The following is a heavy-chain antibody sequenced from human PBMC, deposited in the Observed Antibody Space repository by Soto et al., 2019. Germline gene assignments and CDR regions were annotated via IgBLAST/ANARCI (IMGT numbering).Heavy chain of an antibody. CDR1: GGTFSSYA. D-gene: IGHD2-15*01. CDR2: IIPIFGTA. CDR3: ARVVYCSGGSCYWFDP. J-gene: IGHJ5*02. Sequence: ASVKVSCKASGGTFSSYAISWVRQAPGQGLEWMGGIIPIFGTANYAQKFQGRVTITADESTSTAYMELSSLRSEDTAVYYCARVVYCSGGSCYWFDPWGQGTLVTVSS. V-gene: IGHV1-69*13.